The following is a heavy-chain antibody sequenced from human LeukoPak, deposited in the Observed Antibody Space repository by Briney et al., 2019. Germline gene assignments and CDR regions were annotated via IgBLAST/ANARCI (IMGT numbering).Heavy chain of an antibody. CDR2: IYHSGST. V-gene: IGHV4-38-2*02. D-gene: IGHD6-13*01. CDR1: GYSISSGFY. CDR3: ARDPSIAAAGIN. Sequence: SETLSLTCTVSGYSISSGFYWGLIRQPPGKGLEWIGSIYHSGSTYYNPSLKSRVTISVDTSKNQFSLKLSSVTAADTAVYYCARDPSIAAAGINWGQGTLVTVSS. J-gene: IGHJ4*02.